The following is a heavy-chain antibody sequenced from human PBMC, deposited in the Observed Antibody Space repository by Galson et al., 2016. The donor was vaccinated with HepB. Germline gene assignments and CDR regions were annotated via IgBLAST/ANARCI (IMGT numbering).Heavy chain of an antibody. CDR3: PKMGGSGRSYLRFFDY. V-gene: IGHV3-23*01. CDR2: ITASGGGT. D-gene: IGHD3-10*01. CDR1: GFTFNTSS. Sequence: SLRLSCAASGFTFNTSSMSWVRQAPGKGLEWVAVITASGGGTDYADAVKGRFTVARDNANNTRLLQMPSQRADATAVYYCPKMGGSGRSYLRFFDYWGQGTLVTVSS. J-gene: IGHJ4*02.